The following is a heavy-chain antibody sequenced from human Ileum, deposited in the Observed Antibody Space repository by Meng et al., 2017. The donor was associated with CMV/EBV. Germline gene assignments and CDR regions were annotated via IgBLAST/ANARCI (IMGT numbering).Heavy chain of an antibody. V-gene: IGHV1-18*01. D-gene: IGHD6-6*01. CDR1: GYIFSSYG. CDR3: ARDRGGSSSSYDY. J-gene: IGHJ4*02. Sequence: ASVKVSCKASGYIFSSYGISWVRQAPGQGPEWMGWISAYNGYTRYAQKGQGRVTLTRDTSTSTAYMDLRSLRYDDTAVYYCARDRGGSSSSYDYWGQGTLVTVSS. CDR2: ISAYNGYT.